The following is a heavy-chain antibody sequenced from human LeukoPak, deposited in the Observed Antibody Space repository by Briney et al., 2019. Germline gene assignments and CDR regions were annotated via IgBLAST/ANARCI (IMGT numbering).Heavy chain of an antibody. V-gene: IGHV3-7*03. CDR2: IKQDGSEI. Sequence: QAGGSLRLSCEASGFSFSNYWMSWVRQAPGKGLEWVANIKQDGSEIYYVDSVRGRFTISRDNSKNTLYLQMNSLRAEDTAVYYCAKDPTDFDSSGQTYFDYWGQGSLVTVSS. CDR3: AKDPTDFDSSGQTYFDY. CDR1: GFSFSNYW. J-gene: IGHJ4*02. D-gene: IGHD3-22*01.